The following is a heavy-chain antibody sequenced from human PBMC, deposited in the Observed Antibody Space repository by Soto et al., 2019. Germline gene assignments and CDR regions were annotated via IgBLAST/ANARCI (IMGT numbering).Heavy chain of an antibody. V-gene: IGHV2-26*01. D-gene: IGHD6-13*01. CDR2: IFSNDEK. J-gene: IGHJ5*02. CDR1: GFSLSNARMG. Sequence: SGPTLVNPTETVTLTCTVSGFSLSNARMGVSWIRQPPGKALEWLAHIFSNDEKSYSTSLKSRLTISKDTSKSQVVLTMTNMDPVDTATYYCARIQNSSSWYGYNWFDPWGQGTLVTVSS. CDR3: ARIQNSSSWYGYNWFDP.